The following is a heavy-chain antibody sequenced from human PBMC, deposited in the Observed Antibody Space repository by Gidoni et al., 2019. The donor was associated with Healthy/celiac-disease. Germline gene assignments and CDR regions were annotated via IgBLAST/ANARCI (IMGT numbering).Heavy chain of an antibody. CDR3: AKVCGNWNDVFCY. V-gene: IGHV3-23*01. D-gene: IGHD1-20*01. Sequence: EVQLLESGGGLVQPGGSLRLSCAASGFTFSSYAMSWVRQAPGKGLEWVSAISGRGGSTYYADSVKGRFTISRDNSKNTLYLQMNSLRAEDTAVYYCAKVCGNWNDVFCYWGQGTLVTVSS. CDR2: ISGRGGST. J-gene: IGHJ4*02. CDR1: GFTFSSYA.